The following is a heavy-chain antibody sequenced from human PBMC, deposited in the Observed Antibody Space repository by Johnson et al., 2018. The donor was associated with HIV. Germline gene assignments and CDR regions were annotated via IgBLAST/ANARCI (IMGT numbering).Heavy chain of an antibody. J-gene: IGHJ3*02. CDR3: ARGRDFSSGLDGGAFDI. CDR2: LSYDGNNE. CDR1: GFTFSSYA. D-gene: IGHD6-19*01. V-gene: IGHV3-30*04. Sequence: QVQLVESGGGVVQPGSSLRLSCAASGFTFSSYAMHWVRQAPGKGLEWVAILSYDGNNEYYADSVKGRFTISRDNSKNTLYLQMNSLRVEDTAVYYCARGRDFSSGLDGGAFDIWGQGTMVTVSS.